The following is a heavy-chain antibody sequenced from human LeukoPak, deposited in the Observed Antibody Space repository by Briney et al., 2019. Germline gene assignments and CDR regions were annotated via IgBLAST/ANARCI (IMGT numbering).Heavy chain of an antibody. Sequence: KPSETLSLTCTVSGVSVSSFYWTWIRQPAGKGLEWIGRIYATGNTNFNPSLKSRVTMSIDTSKNQFSLKLSSVTAADTAVYYCARDDYDDSTRGLDYWGQGTPVTVSS. CDR3: ARDDYDDSTRGLDY. CDR1: GVSVSSFY. CDR2: IYATGNT. V-gene: IGHV4-4*07. D-gene: IGHD4-17*01. J-gene: IGHJ4*02.